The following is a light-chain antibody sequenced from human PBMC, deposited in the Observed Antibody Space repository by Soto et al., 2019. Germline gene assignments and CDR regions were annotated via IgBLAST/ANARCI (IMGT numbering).Light chain of an antibody. V-gene: IGLV1-40*01. J-gene: IGLJ3*02. CDR2: GNS. Sequence: QSVLTQPPSMSGAPGQRVTISCTGSSSNIGAGYDVHWYQQLPGTAPKLLIYGNSHRPSGVPDRFSGSKSGTSASLAITGLQAEDEADYYCQSYDSSLSGSVFGGGTKLTVL. CDR1: SSNIGAGYD. CDR3: QSYDSSLSGSV.